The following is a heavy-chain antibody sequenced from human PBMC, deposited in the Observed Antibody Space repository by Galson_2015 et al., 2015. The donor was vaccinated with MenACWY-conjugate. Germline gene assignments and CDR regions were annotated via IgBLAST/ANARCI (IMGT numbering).Heavy chain of an antibody. CDR3: VKSSWVASGWGYFDY. V-gene: IGHV3-53*01. J-gene: IGHJ4*02. CDR2: IYTGGST. CDR1: GFTVSGNY. Sequence: SLRLSCAASGFTVSGNYMSWVRQAPGKGLEWVSVIYTGGSTYYAESVKGRFTISRDNSKNTLYLQMNSLRAEDTAVYYCVKSSWVASGWGYFDYWGQGTLVTVSS. D-gene: IGHD1-26*01.